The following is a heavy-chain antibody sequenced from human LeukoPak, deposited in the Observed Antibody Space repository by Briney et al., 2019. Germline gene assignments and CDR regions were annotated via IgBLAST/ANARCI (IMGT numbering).Heavy chain of an antibody. CDR2: ISVSGGST. CDR1: GFTFSSYW. CDR3: AKIVGVAADGTSDYFDY. V-gene: IGHV3-23*01. D-gene: IGHD6-13*01. Sequence: GGSLRLSCAASGFTFSSYWMSWVRQAPGKGLEWVSAISVSGGSTYYADSVKGRFTISRDNSKNTLYLQINSLRDEDTAVYYCAKIVGVAADGTSDYFDYWGQGTLVTVSS. J-gene: IGHJ4*02.